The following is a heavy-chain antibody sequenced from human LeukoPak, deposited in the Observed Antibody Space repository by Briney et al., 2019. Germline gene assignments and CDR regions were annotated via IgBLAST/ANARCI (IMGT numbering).Heavy chain of an antibody. V-gene: IGHV3-7*01. CDR1: GFTFSSYW. J-gene: IGHJ6*02. CDR2: IKQDGSEK. D-gene: IGHD3-16*02. Sequence: GGSLRLSCAASGFTFSSYWMSWVRQAPGKGLEWVANIKQDGSEKYYVDSVKGRFTISRDNAKNSLYLQMNSLRAEDTAVYYCARDLDYVWGSYRYTGRYGMDVWGQGTTVTVSS. CDR3: ARDLDYVWGSYRYTGRYGMDV.